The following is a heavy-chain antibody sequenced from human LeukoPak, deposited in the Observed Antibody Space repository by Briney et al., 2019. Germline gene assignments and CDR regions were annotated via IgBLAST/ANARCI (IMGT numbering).Heavy chain of an antibody. CDR3: ARGRFIAGTTAYYFDY. CDR2: ISKSGDHT. D-gene: IGHD1-26*01. J-gene: IGHJ4*02. CDR1: GLTFNNYA. V-gene: IGHV3-23*01. Sequence: GGSLRLSCAVSGLTFNNYAMSWVRQAPGKGLEWVSAISKSGDHTYYAASAKGRFTIYRDNSKNTQYLQMNSLRAEDTAVYYCARGRFIAGTTAYYFDYWGQGTLVTVSS.